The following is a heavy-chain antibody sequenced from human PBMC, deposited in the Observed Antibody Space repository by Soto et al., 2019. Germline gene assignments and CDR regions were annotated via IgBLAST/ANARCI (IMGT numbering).Heavy chain of an antibody. CDR2: IHHSGST. CDR3: ARGSYASGCSLLFDD. Sequence: SGTLSLTCAVSGGSIDGYSWSWIRLRPGKGLEWIGYIHHSGSTDYNPSLRTRVTMSVDRSKNQFSLKLTSVTAADTAVYFCARGSYASGCSLLFDDWLPATPATDS. J-gene: IGHJ4*02. D-gene: IGHD2-15*01. V-gene: IGHV4-30-2*01. CDR1: GGSIDGYS.